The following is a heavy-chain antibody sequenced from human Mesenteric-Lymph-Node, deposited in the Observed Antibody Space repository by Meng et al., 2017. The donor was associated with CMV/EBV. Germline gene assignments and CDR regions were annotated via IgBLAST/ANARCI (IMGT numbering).Heavy chain of an antibody. CDR1: GFTFSSYA. Sequence: GESLKISCAASGFTFSSYAMSWVRQAPGKGLEWVGRIKSISDGGTTDYAAPVKGRFTISRDDSKNTLYLQMNSLKTEDTAVYYCTTYKADDILTAYTPGYWGQGTLVTVS. D-gene: IGHD3-9*01. J-gene: IGHJ4*02. CDR2: IKSISDGGTT. CDR3: TTYKADDILTAYTPGY. V-gene: IGHV3-15*01.